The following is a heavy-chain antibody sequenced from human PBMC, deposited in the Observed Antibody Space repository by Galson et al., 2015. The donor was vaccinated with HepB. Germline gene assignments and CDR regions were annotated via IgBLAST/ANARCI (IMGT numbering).Heavy chain of an antibody. CDR1: GFIFSDYY. CDR3: ARVADVDYGDHSHFDF. J-gene: IGHJ4*02. D-gene: IGHD4-17*01. CDR2: ISHSTLYT. Sequence: SLRLSCAASGFIFSDYYMSWIRQAPGKGLEWVSYISHSTLYTNYADSVKGRITISRDNARNSLYLQLNSLRAEDTAVYYCARVADVDYGDHSHFDFWGQGTLVTVSS. V-gene: IGHV3-11*06.